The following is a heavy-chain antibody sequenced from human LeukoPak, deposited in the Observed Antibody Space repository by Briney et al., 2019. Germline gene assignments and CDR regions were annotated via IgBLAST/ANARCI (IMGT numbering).Heavy chain of an antibody. CDR3: ARDLSSSTSSKFNWFDP. CDR1: GYTFTVYY. D-gene: IGHD2-2*01. J-gene: IGHJ5*02. V-gene: IGHV1-2*02. CDR2: INPNSGGT. Sequence: ASVKVSCKASGYTFTVYYMHWVRQAPGQGLEWMGWINPNSGGTNYAQKFQGRVTMTRDTSISTAYMELSRLRSDDTAVYYCARDLSSSTSSKFNWFDPWGQGTLVTVSS.